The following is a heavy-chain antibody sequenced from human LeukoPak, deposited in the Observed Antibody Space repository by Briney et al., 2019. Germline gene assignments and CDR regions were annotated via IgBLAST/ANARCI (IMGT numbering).Heavy chain of an antibody. Sequence: GGSLRLSCAASGFTFSSYDMSWVRQAPGKGLEWVANIKQDGSEKYYVDSVKGRFTISRDNAKNSLYLQMNSLRAEDTAVYYCARMSSSWTSFDYWGQGTLVTVSS. CDR2: IKQDGSEK. CDR3: ARMSSSWTSFDY. V-gene: IGHV3-7*01. CDR1: GFTFSSYD. J-gene: IGHJ4*02. D-gene: IGHD6-13*01.